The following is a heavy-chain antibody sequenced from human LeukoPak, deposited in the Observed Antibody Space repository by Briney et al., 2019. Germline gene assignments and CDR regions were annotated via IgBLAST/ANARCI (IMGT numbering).Heavy chain of an antibody. Sequence: PGRSLRLSCAASGFTFDDYAMHWVRQAPGKGLEWVSGISWNSGSIGYADSVKGRFTISRDNAKNSLYLQMSSLRAEDTALYYCAKDFVAGEVYYYYGMDVWGQGTTVTVSS. D-gene: IGHD2-15*01. CDR2: ISWNSGSI. CDR1: GFTFDDYA. CDR3: AKDFVAGEVYYYYGMDV. V-gene: IGHV3-9*01. J-gene: IGHJ6*02.